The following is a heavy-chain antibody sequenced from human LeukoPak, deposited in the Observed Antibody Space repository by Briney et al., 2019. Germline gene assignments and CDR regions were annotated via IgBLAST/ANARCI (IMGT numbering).Heavy chain of an antibody. D-gene: IGHD5-24*01. V-gene: IGHV4-59*01. CDR1: GGSISSYY. CDR2: IYYSGST. J-gene: IGHJ4*02. CDR3: ARSEGRDGYNFDY. Sequence: SETLSLTCTVSGGSISSYYWSWIRQPPGKGLEWIGYIYYSGSTNYNPSLKSRVTISVDTSKNQLSLKLSSVTAADTAVYYCARSEGRDGYNFDYWGQGTLVTVSS.